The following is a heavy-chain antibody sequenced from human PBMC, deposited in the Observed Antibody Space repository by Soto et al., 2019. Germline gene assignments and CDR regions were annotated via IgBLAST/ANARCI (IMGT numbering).Heavy chain of an antibody. V-gene: IGHV3-33*01. CDR3: VTDSGNAPFDY. CDR1: GFTFSNYG. J-gene: IGHJ4*02. D-gene: IGHD1-26*01. Sequence: QVQLVESGGGVVQPGRSLRLSCAASGFTFSNYGMHWVRQAPGKGLEWVAVIWHDGGKKDYADSVKGRFTISRDNSKNTLYLQMNSLRAEDTAVYYCVTDSGNAPFDYWGQGTLVTVSS. CDR2: IWHDGGKK.